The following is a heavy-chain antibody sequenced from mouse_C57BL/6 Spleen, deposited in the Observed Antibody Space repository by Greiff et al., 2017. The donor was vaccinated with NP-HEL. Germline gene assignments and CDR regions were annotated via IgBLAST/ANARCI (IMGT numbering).Heavy chain of an antibody. J-gene: IGHJ1*03. CDR1: GFTFSDYG. V-gene: IGHV5-17*01. Sequence: EVQLVESGGGLVKPGGSLKLSCAASGFTFSDYGMHWVRQAPEKGLEWVAYISSGSSTIYYADTVKGRFTISRDNAKNTRFLQMTSLRSEDTAMYYWARGYYGSSHWYFDVWGTGTTVTVSS. D-gene: IGHD1-1*01. CDR3: ARGYYGSSHWYFDV. CDR2: ISSGSSTI.